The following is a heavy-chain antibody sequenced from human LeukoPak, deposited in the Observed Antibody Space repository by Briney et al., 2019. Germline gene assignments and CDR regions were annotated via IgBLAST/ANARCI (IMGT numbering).Heavy chain of an antibody. CDR2: ISGSGGST. CDR1: GFTFSSYA. Sequence: PGGSLRLSCAASGFTFSSYAMSWVRQAPGKGLEWVSAISGSGGSTYYAGSVKGRFTISRDNSKNTLYLQMNSLRAEDTAVYYCAKDSSYYYDASGYYFNYFDYWGQGTLVTVSS. CDR3: AKDSSYYYDASGYYFNYFDY. D-gene: IGHD3-22*01. J-gene: IGHJ4*02. V-gene: IGHV3-23*01.